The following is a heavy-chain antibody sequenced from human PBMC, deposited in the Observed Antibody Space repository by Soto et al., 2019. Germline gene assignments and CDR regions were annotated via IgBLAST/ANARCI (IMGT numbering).Heavy chain of an antibody. V-gene: IGHV4-39*01. CDR2: IYYSGST. CDR1: GGSFSGYY. Sequence: SETLSLTCAVYGGSFSGYYWGWIRQPPGKGLEWIGSIYYSGSTYYNPSLKSRVTISVDTSKNQFSLKLSSVTAADTAVYYCASDSSGYYRGPFDYWGQGTLVTVSS. J-gene: IGHJ4*02. CDR3: ASDSSGYYRGPFDY. D-gene: IGHD3-22*01.